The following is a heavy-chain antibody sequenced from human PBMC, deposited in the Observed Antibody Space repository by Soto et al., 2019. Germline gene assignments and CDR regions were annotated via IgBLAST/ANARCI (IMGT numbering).Heavy chain of an antibody. V-gene: IGHV3-48*02. D-gene: IGHD1-26*01. Sequence: EVQVVESGGGLVQPGGSLRLSCAASGFTFSSYGMNWVRQAPGKGLEWVSYISYTSSSIYYADSVKGRFTISRDNAKNSLYLQMNSLRDEDTAVYYCARGDWFDPWGQGTLVTVSS. CDR1: GFTFSSYG. J-gene: IGHJ5*02. CDR3: ARGDWFDP. CDR2: ISYTSSSI.